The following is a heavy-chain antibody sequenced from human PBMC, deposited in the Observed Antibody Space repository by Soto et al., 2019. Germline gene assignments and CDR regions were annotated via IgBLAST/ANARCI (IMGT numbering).Heavy chain of an antibody. CDR2: IDPKSGGT. CDR3: ARVSVDVPE. D-gene: IGHD5-12*01. Sequence: QLVQSGAEVKKPGASVRVSCKTSGPTFIAYYIHWVRQAPGQGLEWMGWIDPKSGGTTYDQKFLGRVTMTRDTSINTAYMDLNRLTSDDTAVYYCARVSVDVPEWGQGTLITVSS. J-gene: IGHJ4*02. CDR1: GPTFIAYY. V-gene: IGHV1-2*02.